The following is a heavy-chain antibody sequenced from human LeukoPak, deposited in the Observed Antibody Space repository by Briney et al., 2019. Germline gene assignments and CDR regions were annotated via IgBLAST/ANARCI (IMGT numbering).Heavy chain of an antibody. D-gene: IGHD3-16*01. CDR1: GDSISNHY. J-gene: IGHJ4*01. CDR3: AGGYYFGS. Sequence: SETLSLTCTVSGDSISNHYWTWIRQPPGRGLEWIACVSYSGSTNYNPSLKSRVTMSVDTSKDQFYLKLSSVTAADTAVYFCAGGYYFGSRGQGTLVTVSS. V-gene: IGHV4-59*11. CDR2: VSYSGST.